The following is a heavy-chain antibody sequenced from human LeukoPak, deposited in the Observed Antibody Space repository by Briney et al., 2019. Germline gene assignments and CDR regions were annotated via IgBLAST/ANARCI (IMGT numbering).Heavy chain of an antibody. CDR2: INHSGST. V-gene: IGHV4-34*01. J-gene: IGHJ4*02. D-gene: IGHD3-16*01. CDR3: ARRDYDYVWGSSGYFDF. CDR1: GGSFSGYY. Sequence: SETLSLTCAVYGGSFSGYYWSWIRQPPGKGLEWIGEINHSGSTNYNPSLKSRVTISVDTSKNQFSLKLSSLTAADPAVYYCARRDYDYVWGSSGYFDFWGQGTLVTVSS.